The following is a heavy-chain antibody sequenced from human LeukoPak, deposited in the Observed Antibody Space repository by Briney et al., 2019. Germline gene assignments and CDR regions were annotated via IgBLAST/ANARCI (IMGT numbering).Heavy chain of an antibody. V-gene: IGHV3-66*01. CDR2: IYSYGTT. J-gene: IGHJ4*02. CDR3: ARESAPGYIDY. CDR1: GSTVSSNY. D-gene: IGHD6-13*01. Sequence: GGSLRLSCAASGSTVSSNYMTWVRQAPGKGLEWVSVIYSYGTTYYADSVKGRFTISRDNSKNTVFLQMNSLRVEDTAVYYCARESAPGYIDYWGQGTLVTVSS.